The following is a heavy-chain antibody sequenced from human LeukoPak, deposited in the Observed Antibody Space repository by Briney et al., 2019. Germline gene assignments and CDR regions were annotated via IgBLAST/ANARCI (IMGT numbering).Heavy chain of an antibody. D-gene: IGHD6-13*01. V-gene: IGHV4-4*07. CDR2: IYTSGST. J-gene: IGHJ4*02. CDR3: ARDATIAGTMGFDY. CDR1: GGSISSYY. Sequence: SETLSLTCTVSGGSISSYYWSWIRQPAGKGLELIGRIYTSGSTNYNPSLKSRVTMSVDTSKNQFSLKLSSVTAADTAVYYCARDATIAGTMGFDYWGQGTLVTVSS.